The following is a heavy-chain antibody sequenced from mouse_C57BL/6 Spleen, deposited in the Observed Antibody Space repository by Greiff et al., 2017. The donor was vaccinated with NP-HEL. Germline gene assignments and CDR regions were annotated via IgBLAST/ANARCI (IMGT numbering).Heavy chain of an antibody. J-gene: IGHJ1*03. D-gene: IGHD1-1*01. CDR1: GYSFTSYY. CDR2: IYPGSGNT. Sequence: QVQLQQSGPELVKPGASVKISCKASGYSFTSYYIHWVKQRPGQGLEWIGWIYPGSGNTKYNEKFKGKATLTADTSSSTAYMQLSSLTSEDSAVYYCARPYYYGSSGYFDVWGTGTTVTVSS. CDR3: ARPYYYGSSGYFDV. V-gene: IGHV1-66*01.